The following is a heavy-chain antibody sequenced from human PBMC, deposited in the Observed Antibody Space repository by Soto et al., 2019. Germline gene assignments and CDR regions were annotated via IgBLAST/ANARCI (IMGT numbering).Heavy chain of an antibody. CDR3: ARGAISLIEVPTAGAFDM. CDR1: GGTFGSYA. J-gene: IGHJ3*02. CDR2: IVPIFGTA. Sequence: QVQLVQSGDEVKKPGSSVKVSCKVSGGTFGSYAFNWVRQAPGQGLGWMGGIVPIFGTASYAQTFQGRVTITADKFKSKAYMELRSLRPEDTGVYYCARGAISLIEVPTAGAFDMWGQGTMVTVS. V-gene: IGHV1-69*06. D-gene: IGHD3-22*01.